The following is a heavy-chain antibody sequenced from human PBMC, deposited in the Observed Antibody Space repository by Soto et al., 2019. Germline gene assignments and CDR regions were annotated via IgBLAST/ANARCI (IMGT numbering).Heavy chain of an antibody. J-gene: IGHJ6*02. CDR2: ISGSGAAT. Sequence: PGGSLRLSCAASVFTFSSYSMSWVRQAPGKGLEWASTISGSGAATYYADSVKGRFTISRDNSKNTLYLQMNSLRAEDTAVYYCAKQRPFSGYFYGMDVWGQGTTVTVSS. CDR3: AKQRPFSGYFYGMDV. CDR1: VFTFSSYS. D-gene: IGHD3-10*01. V-gene: IGHV3-23*01.